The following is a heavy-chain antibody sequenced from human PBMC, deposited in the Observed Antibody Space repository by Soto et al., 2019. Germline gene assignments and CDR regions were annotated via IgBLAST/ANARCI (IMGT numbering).Heavy chain of an antibody. CDR3: ARACIGGTAFRGSLDY. J-gene: IGHJ4*02. Sequence: QVQLEQSGGGVVQPGGSLRLSCVVPGSIFIGYGMHWVRQAPGKGLAWVAVIWHDGSEIYYADSVKGRFTISRDNSKNTLYLQMNSLRDEDTAVYYCARACIGGTAFRGSLDYWGQGTLVTVSS. V-gene: IGHV3-33*01. D-gene: IGHD1-7*01. CDR2: IWHDGSEI. CDR1: GSIFIGYG.